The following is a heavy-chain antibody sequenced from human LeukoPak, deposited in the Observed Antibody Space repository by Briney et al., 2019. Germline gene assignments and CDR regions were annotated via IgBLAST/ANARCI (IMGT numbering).Heavy chain of an antibody. CDR2: IYYSGTT. CDR1: GGSLSSGSYY. CDR3: ARVPQESYCSGGTCYHHYYGMDV. Sequence: PSETLSLTCTVSGGSLSSGSYYWGWVRQPPGKEMEWIGYIYYSGTTNYNTSLNSRVTISVDTSKNQFSLKLSSVTATDTAVYYCARVPQESYCSGGTCYHHYYGMDVWGQGTTVTVSS. J-gene: IGHJ6*02. V-gene: IGHV4-61*01. D-gene: IGHD2-15*01.